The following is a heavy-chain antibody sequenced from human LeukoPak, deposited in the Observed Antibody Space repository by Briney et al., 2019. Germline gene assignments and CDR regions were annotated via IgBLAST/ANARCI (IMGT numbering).Heavy chain of an antibody. CDR3: VKESGAVFGPDYFDS. CDR2: MNPNSGNT. Sequence: ASVNVSCKASGFTFTKYDINWVRQASGQGLEWMGWMNPNSGNTGYTQKFQGRVAMTRDNSITTAYMELSSLRSEDTAVYYCVKESGAVFGPDYFDSWGQGTLVTVSS. J-gene: IGHJ4*02. D-gene: IGHD6-19*01. V-gene: IGHV1-8*01. CDR1: GFTFTKYD.